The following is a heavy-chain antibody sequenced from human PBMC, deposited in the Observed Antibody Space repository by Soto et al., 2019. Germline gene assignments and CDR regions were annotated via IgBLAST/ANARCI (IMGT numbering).Heavy chain of an antibody. J-gene: IGHJ4*02. Sequence: EVQLLESGGGLVQPGGSLRLSCAASGFTFSSYAMSWVRQAPGKGLEWVSAISGSGGSTYYADSVKGRFTISRDNSKNTLYLQMNSLRAEDTAVYYCAKGLTAPGDYVEYYFDYWGQGTLVTVSS. V-gene: IGHV3-23*01. CDR2: ISGSGGST. D-gene: IGHD4-17*01. CDR1: GFTFSSYA. CDR3: AKGLTAPGDYVEYYFDY.